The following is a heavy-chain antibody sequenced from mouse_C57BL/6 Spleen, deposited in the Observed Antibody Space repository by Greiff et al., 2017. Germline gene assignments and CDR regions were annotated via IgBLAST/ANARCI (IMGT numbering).Heavy chain of an antibody. Sequence: QVQLQQPGAELVMPGASVKLSCKASGYTFTSYWMHWVKQRPGQGLEWIGEIDPSGSYTNYNQKFKGKSTLTGDKSSSTAYMQLSSLTSEDSAVYYGARCSSSGYGAMDYWGQGTSVTVAA. D-gene: IGHD3-2*02. V-gene: IGHV1-69*01. CDR3: ARCSSSGYGAMDY. J-gene: IGHJ4*01. CDR2: IDPSGSYT. CDR1: GYTFTSYW.